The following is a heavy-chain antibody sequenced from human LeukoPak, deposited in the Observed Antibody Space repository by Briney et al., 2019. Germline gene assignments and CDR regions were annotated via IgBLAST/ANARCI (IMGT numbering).Heavy chain of an antibody. D-gene: IGHD3-10*01. Sequence: GGSLRLSCAASGFMVGHKYMSWVRQAPGKGLEWLSIIYAGGNTYSADSVKGRFTISRDNAKNTLYLQMNSLRAEDTAVYYCARHLNYYLDYWGQGTLVTVSS. CDR1: GFMVGHKY. CDR2: IYAGGNT. V-gene: IGHV3-66*04. CDR3: ARHLNYYLDY. J-gene: IGHJ4*02.